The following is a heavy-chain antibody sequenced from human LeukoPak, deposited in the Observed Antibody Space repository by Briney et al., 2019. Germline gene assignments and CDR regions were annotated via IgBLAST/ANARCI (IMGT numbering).Heavy chain of an antibody. CDR2: IYTSGST. D-gene: IGHD6-19*01. J-gene: IGHJ3*02. V-gene: IGHV4-61*02. Sequence: SQTLSLTCTVSGGSISSGSYYWSWIRQPAGKGLEWIGRIYTSGSTNYNPSLKSRVTISVDTSKNQFSLKLSSVTAADTAVYYCARAPPKGVAGTKYAFDIWGQGTMVTVSS. CDR1: GGSISSGSYY. CDR3: ARAPPKGVAGTKYAFDI.